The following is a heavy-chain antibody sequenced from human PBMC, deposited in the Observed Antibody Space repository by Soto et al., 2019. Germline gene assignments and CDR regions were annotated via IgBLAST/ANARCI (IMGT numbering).Heavy chain of an antibody. D-gene: IGHD2-15*01. V-gene: IGHV4-39*01. Sequence: SETLSLTCTVSGGSISSSSYYWGWIRQPPGKGLEWIGSIYYSGSTYYNPSLKSRVTISVDTSKNQFSLKLSSVTAADTAVYYCDGYCSGGSCYTNWFDPWGQGTLVTVSS. CDR1: GGSISSSSYY. CDR3: DGYCSGGSCYTNWFDP. CDR2: IYYSGST. J-gene: IGHJ5*02.